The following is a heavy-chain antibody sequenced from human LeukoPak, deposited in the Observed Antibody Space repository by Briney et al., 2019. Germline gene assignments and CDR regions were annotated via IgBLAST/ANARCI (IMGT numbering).Heavy chain of an antibody. V-gene: IGHV1-18*01. J-gene: IGHJ6*02. CDR2: ISAYDGNK. CDR3: ARDSPMPHLYPSDSHPFYFNGMDV. Sequence: ASVKVSCKAYGGTFSSYAISWVRQAPGQGLEWMGWISAYDGNKNYEKKFKDRVIMTTDAPTRTGYLEVRSLRYDDTAVYYCARDSPMPHLYPSDSHPFYFNGMDVWGHGTMVTVSS. D-gene: IGHD2-2*01. CDR1: GGTFSSYA.